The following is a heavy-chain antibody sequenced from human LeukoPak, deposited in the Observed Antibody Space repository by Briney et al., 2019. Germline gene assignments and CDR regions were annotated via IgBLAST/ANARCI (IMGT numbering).Heavy chain of an antibody. Sequence: ASVTVPCLASGYTFTSYGISWVRQAPGQGLEWMGWISAYNGNTNYAQKLQGRVTINTDTSTSTAYMELRSLRSDDTAVYYCARSLTGEDYWGQGTLVTVSS. D-gene: IGHD7-27*01. V-gene: IGHV1-18*01. CDR3: ARSLTGEDY. CDR2: ISAYNGNT. J-gene: IGHJ4*02. CDR1: GYTFTSYG.